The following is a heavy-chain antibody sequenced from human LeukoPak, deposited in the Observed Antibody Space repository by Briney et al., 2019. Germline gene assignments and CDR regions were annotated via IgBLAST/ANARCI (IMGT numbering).Heavy chain of an antibody. D-gene: IGHD3-10*01. V-gene: IGHV1-69*06. CDR2: IIPIFGTA. Sequence: GASVKVSCKASGGTFSSYAISWVRQAPGQGLEWMGGIIPIFGTANYAQKFQGRATITADKSTSTAYMELSSLRSEDTAVYYCARGPNYYGSGSYLDYWGQGTLVTVSS. CDR1: GGTFSSYA. J-gene: IGHJ4*02. CDR3: ARGPNYYGSGSYLDY.